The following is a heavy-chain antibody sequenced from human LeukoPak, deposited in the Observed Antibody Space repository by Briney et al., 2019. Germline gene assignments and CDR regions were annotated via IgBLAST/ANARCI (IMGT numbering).Heavy chain of an antibody. CDR1: GGSISSYF. V-gene: IGHV4-4*07. J-gene: IGHJ6*03. CDR3: AREIVVIPPLYYYYMDV. CDR2: IFSTGST. D-gene: IGHD2-21*01. Sequence: PSETLSLTCSVSGGSISSYFWSWIRQPAGKGLEWIGRIFSTGSTNYNPSLKSRVSMSVDTSKNQFSLKLSSVTAADTAVYYCAREIVVIPPLYYYYMDVWGKGTTVTVSS.